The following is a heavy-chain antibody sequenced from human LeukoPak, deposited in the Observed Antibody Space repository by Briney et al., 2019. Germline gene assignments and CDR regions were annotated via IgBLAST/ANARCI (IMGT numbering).Heavy chain of an antibody. J-gene: IGHJ5*02. CDR1: GFTFSSYG. CDR2: IRYDGSNK. D-gene: IGHD3-22*01. V-gene: IGHV3-30*02. Sequence: GGSLRLSCAASGFTFSSYGMHWVRQAPGKGLEWVAFIRYDGSNKYFADSVKGRFTISRDNAKNTLNLQMNSLRAEDTAVYYCARDLGQYYDTSDNWFDPWGQGTLVTVSS. CDR3: ARDLGQYYDTSDNWFDP.